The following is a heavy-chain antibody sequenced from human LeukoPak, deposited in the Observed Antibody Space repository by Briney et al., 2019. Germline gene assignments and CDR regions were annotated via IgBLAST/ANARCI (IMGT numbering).Heavy chain of an antibody. J-gene: IGHJ3*01. V-gene: IGHV1-2*02. D-gene: IGHD3-10*01. CDR1: EYTFIGYY. CDR3: VRDRGVWAFDV. Sequence: GASVKVSCKAFEYTFIGYYMHWVRQAPGQGPEWMGWINPNSCGTIYAQKFQDRVTMTRDTSISTAYMELNRLRSDDTAVYYCVRDRGVWAFDVWGQGTMVTVSS. CDR2: INPNSCGT.